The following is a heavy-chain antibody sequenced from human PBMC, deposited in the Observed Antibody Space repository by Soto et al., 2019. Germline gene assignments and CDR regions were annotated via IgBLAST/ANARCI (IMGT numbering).Heavy chain of an antibody. D-gene: IGHD3-22*01. V-gene: IGHV4-34*02. Sequence: QVQLQQWGAGLLKPSETLSLTCAVDSGSFSTYYCSWTRQPPGKGLEWIGEIHPSGDTDYNPSLSNRVTISLDTSKNQFSLKLTSVTAADTAVYYCAKGHSDSYYYFDYWGQGALVTVSS. CDR2: IHPSGDT. CDR3: AKGHSDSYYYFDY. J-gene: IGHJ4*02. CDR1: SGSFSTYY.